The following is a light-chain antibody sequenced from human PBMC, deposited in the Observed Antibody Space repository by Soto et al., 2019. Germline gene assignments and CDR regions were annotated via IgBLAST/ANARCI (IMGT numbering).Light chain of an antibody. J-gene: IGKJ5*01. CDR3: QQRANWPRT. CDR1: QSISRY. V-gene: IGKV3-11*01. Sequence: EIVLTQSPATLSLSPGERATLSCRASQSISRYLGWYQQKPGQAPRLLISDTSNRATGVPARFSGSGSGTDFTLTISSLEAEDCAVYYCQQRANWPRTFGQGTRLELK. CDR2: DTS.